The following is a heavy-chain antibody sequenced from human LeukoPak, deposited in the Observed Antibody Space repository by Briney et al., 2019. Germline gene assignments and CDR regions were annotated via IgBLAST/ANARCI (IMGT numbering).Heavy chain of an antibody. CDR1: GFIFSDFG. CDR2: ISSRGTST. CDR3: VRGTDCSATTCYPLSAFDY. J-gene: IGHJ4*02. V-gene: IGHV3-21*04. Sequence: GGSLRLSCAASGFIFSDFGMNWVRQVPGKELEWVAFISSRGTSTFYAESVKGRFTISRDTGKKSLDLQMTSLRVEDTAAYYCVRGTDCSATTCYPLSAFDYWGQGTLVTVSS. D-gene: IGHD2-2*01.